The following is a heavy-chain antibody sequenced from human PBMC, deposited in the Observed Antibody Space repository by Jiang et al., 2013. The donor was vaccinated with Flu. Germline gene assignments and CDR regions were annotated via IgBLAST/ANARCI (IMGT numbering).Heavy chain of an antibody. V-gene: IGHV1-18*01. CDR2: SALTMVT. J-gene: IGHJ5*02. D-gene: IGHD3-10*01. Sequence: SGAEVKKPGASVKVSCKASGYTLPAMVSAGCDRPLDKGLSGWDGSALTMVTQTMHRSSRGRVTMTTDTSTSTAYMELRSLRSDDTAVYYCARAGGGSGSILYNWFDPWGQGTLVTVSS. CDR3: ARAGGGSGSILYNWFDP. CDR1: GYTLPAMV.